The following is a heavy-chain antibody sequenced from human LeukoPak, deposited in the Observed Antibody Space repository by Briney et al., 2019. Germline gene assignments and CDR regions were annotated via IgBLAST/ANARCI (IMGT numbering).Heavy chain of an antibody. V-gene: IGHV6-1*01. Sequence: SQTLSLTCAISGDSVSSNSAAWNWIRQSPSKGLEWLGRTYYRSKWYNDYAVSVKSRITINPDTSKNQFSLQLNSVTPEDTAVYYCARVGAAAGTYYYYYYGMDVWGQGTTVTVSS. CDR3: ARVGAAAGTYYYYYYGMDV. CDR1: GDSVSSNSAA. D-gene: IGHD6-13*01. CDR2: TYYRSKWYN. J-gene: IGHJ6*02.